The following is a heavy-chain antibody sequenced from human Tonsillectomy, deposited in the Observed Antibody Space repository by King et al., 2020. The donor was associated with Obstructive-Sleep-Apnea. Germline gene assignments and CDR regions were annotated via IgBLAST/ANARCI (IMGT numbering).Heavy chain of an antibody. J-gene: IGHJ6*02. Sequence: VQLVESGGGLVKPGGSLRLSCAASGFTFSSSSMNWVLQAPGKGLEWVSSISSISSYINYADSLKGRFTIPRDNAKNSLYMQMNSLRAGDTAVYYCAGRWEKRYYYYYYGMDVWGQGTTVTVSS. V-gene: IGHV3-21*01. D-gene: IGHD1-26*01. CDR3: AGRWEKRYYYYYYGMDV. CDR1: GFTFSSSS. CDR2: ISSISSYI.